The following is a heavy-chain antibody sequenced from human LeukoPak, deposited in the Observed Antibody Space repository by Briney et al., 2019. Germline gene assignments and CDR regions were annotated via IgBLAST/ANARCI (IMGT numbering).Heavy chain of an antibody. Sequence: GGSLRLSCAASGFTFSDYYMTWIRQAPGKGLEWLSYISSTTGRIIYYADSVKGRFTISRDNTKNSLFLQMVSLRVKDTAVYYCARYYSDAFDVWGQGTVVTVSS. CDR2: ISSTTGRII. CDR3: ARYYSDAFDV. J-gene: IGHJ3*01. CDR1: GFTFSDYY. V-gene: IGHV3-11*04. D-gene: IGHD3-10*01.